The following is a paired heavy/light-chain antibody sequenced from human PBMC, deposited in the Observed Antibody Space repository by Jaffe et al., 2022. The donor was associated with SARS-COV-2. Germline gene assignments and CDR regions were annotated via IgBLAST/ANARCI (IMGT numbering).Light chain of an antibody. Sequence: DVVMTQSPLSLPVTLGQSASIFCRSSQSLVFSDGDTYLNWFQQRPGQSPRRLIYKVSNRDSGVPDRFSGSGSGTDFTLKISRVEAEDVGIYYCMQGTNWPPTFGQGTKVEIK. CDR1: QSLVFSDGDTY. CDR3: MQGTNWPPT. CDR2: KVS. V-gene: IGKV2-30*01. J-gene: IGKJ1*01.
Heavy chain of an antibody. CDR1: GFTFYNAW. D-gene: IGHD2-2*01. CDR2: IKSKTDGGAT. Sequence: EVHLVESGGGLVKPGGSLRLSCTASGFTFYNAWMSWARQAPGKGLEWVGRIKSKTDGGATEYTAPVQGRFTISRDDSKNTLYLQMNSLKTEDTAVYYCTTGNVIPLMDVWGKGTTVTVSS. V-gene: IGHV3-15*01. J-gene: IGHJ6*03. CDR3: TTGNVIPLMDV.